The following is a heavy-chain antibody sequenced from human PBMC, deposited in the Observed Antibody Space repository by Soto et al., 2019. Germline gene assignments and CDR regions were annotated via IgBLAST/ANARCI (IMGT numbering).Heavy chain of an antibody. CDR2: ISGSGGST. V-gene: IGHV3-23*01. J-gene: IGHJ4*02. D-gene: IGHD2-21*02. CDR3: EKDWACGGNSGMRDY. CDR1: GFTFSSYA. Sequence: GGSLRLSCAASGFTFSSYAMSWVRQAPGKGLEWVSAISGSGGSTYYADSVKGRFTISRDNSKNTLYLQMNSLRAEDTAVYYSEKDWACGGNSGMRDYWGQGTLVTVSS.